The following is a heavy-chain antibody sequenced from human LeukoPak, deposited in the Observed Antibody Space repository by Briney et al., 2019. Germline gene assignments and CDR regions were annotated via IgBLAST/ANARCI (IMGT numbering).Heavy chain of an antibody. Sequence: GGSLRLSCAASGFTFSSYEMNWVRQAPGKGLEWVGYISSSGSTIYYADSVKGGFTISRDNAKNSLYLHMNSLRAADTAVYYCARDQVVPAARGVYYYYGMDVWGKGTTVTVSS. J-gene: IGHJ6*04. D-gene: IGHD2-2*01. V-gene: IGHV3-48*03. CDR1: GFTFSSYE. CDR2: ISSSGSTI. CDR3: ARDQVVPAARGVYYYYGMDV.